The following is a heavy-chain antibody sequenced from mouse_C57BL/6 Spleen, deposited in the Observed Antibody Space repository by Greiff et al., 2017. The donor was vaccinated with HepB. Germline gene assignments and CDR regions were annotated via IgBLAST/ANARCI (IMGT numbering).Heavy chain of an antibody. D-gene: IGHD2-2*01. V-gene: IGHV1-55*01. Sequence: QVQLQQPGAELVKPGASVKMSCKASGYTFTSYWITWVKQRPGQGLEWIGDIYPGSGSTNYNEKFKSKATLTVDTSSSTAYLQLSSLTSEDSAVYYCAREGVMVTPYYFDYWGQGTTLTVSS. CDR1: GYTFTSYW. CDR3: AREGVMVTPYYFDY. J-gene: IGHJ2*01. CDR2: IYPGSGST.